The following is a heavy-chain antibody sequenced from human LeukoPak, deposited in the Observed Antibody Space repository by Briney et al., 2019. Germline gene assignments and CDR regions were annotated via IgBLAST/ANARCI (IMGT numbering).Heavy chain of an antibody. D-gene: IGHD5-24*01. CDR3: ARARDGDRFAFDY. CDR2: IYYSGST. Sequence: SETLSLTCTVSGGSISSYYWSWIRQPPGKRLEWVGYIYYSGSTDYHPSLRSRVTMSVDTSKSQFSLKLNSVTATDTAVYYCARARDGDRFAFDYWGQGSLVTVSS. J-gene: IGHJ4*02. CDR1: GGSISSYY. V-gene: IGHV4-59*08.